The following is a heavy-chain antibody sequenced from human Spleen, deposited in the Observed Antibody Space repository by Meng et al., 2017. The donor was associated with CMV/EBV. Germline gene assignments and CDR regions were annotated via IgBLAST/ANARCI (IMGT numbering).Heavy chain of an antibody. Sequence: ASVKVSCKASGYTFTGYYIHWVRQAPGQGLEWMGWINPNGGGTNYAQKFQGRVTITTDESTSTAYMELSSLRSEDTAVYYCARANSAAWGNWFDPWGQGTLVTVSS. V-gene: IGHV1-2*02. CDR1: GYTFTGYY. CDR2: INPNGGGT. D-gene: IGHD6-13*01. J-gene: IGHJ5*02. CDR3: ARANSAAWGNWFDP.